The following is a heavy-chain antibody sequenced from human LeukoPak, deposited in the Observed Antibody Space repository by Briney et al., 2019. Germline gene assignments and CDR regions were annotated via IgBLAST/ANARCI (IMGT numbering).Heavy chain of an antibody. V-gene: IGHV5-51*01. CDR2: IYPADSDT. J-gene: IGHJ4*02. CDR3: ARRYCSGGTCYFDY. D-gene: IGHD2-15*01. Sequence: PGGSLRLSCAASGFTFSNAWIGWVRQMPGKGLEWMGIIYPADSDTRYNPSVEGQVTISADKSISTAYLQWSSLKASDTAMYYCARRYCSGGTCYFDYWGQGTLVTVSS. CDR1: GFTFSNAW.